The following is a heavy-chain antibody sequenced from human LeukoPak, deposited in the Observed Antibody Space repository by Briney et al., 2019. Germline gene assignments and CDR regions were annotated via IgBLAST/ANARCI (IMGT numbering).Heavy chain of an antibody. J-gene: IGHJ1*01. V-gene: IGHV1-24*01. D-gene: IGHD3-22*01. CDR3: ATNSYYYDSSGYYYRH. CDR2: FDPEDGET. CDR1: RYTLTELF. Sequence: APGKVSRKVSRYTLTELFIPWGRHAPGKGVGGMGGFDPEDGETIYAQKFQGRVTMTEDTSTDTAYMELSSLRSEDTAVYYCATNSYYYDSSGYYYRHWGQGTLVTVSS.